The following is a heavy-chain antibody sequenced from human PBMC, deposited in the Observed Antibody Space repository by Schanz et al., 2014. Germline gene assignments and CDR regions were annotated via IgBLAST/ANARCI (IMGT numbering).Heavy chain of an antibody. CDR1: GFTFSGYS. D-gene: IGHD3-10*01. V-gene: IGHV3-23*04. J-gene: IGHJ3*02. CDR2: ISGSGGST. CDR3: AKGRFGELSAFDI. Sequence: VQLVESGGGLVQPGGSLRLSCAASGFTFSGYSMNWVRQAPGKGLEWVSAISGSGGSTYYADSVKGRFTISRDNSKNTLYLQMNSLRAEDTAVYYCAKGRFGELSAFDIWGQGTMVTVSS.